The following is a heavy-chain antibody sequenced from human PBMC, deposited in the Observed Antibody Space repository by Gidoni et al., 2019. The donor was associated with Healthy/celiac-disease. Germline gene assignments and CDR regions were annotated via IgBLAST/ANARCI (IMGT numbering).Heavy chain of an antibody. D-gene: IGHD2-2*02. J-gene: IGHJ4*02. CDR1: GSTFSSYA. CDR3: AKDRPAAILGWYFDY. Sequence: EVQLVESGGGLVQPGGSLRLSCAASGSTFSSYAMSWVHPAPGKGLEWVSAISGSGGSTYYADSVKGRFTISRDNSKNTLYLQMNSLRAEDTAVYYCAKDRPAAILGWYFDYWGQGTLVTVSS. V-gene: IGHV3-23*04. CDR2: ISGSGGST.